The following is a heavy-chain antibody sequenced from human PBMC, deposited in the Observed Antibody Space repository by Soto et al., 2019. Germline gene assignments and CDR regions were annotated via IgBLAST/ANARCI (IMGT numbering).Heavy chain of an antibody. Sequence: EVQLVESGGGLVQPGGSLRLSCAASGFTFSSYWMSWVRQAPGKGLEWVANIKQDGSEKYYVDSVKGRFTISRDNAKNSLYLQINSLRAEDTAVYYCARDPNIVLVPAVLRSYNNYYGMDVWGQGATVSVSS. CDR3: ARDPNIVLVPAVLRSYNNYYGMDV. V-gene: IGHV3-7*01. D-gene: IGHD2-2*01. J-gene: IGHJ6*02. CDR1: GFTFSSYW. CDR2: IKQDGSEK.